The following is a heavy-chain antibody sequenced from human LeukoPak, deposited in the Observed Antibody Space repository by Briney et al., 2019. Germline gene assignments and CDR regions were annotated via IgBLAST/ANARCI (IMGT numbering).Heavy chain of an antibody. V-gene: IGHV3-33*08. CDR2: IWNDGTNK. CDR1: GFTFSSYS. J-gene: IGHJ6*02. CDR3: ARVDSYYDPSGVYSAMDV. D-gene: IGHD3-22*01. Sequence: PGGSLRLSCAASGFTFSSYSMNWVRQAPGKGLEWVALIWNDGTNKYYADSVKGRFSISRDNSKNTLYLQMNSLRAEDTAVYYCARVDSYYDPSGVYSAMDVWGQGTTVTVSS.